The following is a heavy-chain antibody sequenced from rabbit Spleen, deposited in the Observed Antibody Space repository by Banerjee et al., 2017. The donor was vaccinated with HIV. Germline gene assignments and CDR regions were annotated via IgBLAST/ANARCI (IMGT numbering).Heavy chain of an antibody. CDR1: GFSFSSSYY. CDR3: ARDSYRNGGIGEFNL. J-gene: IGHJ4*01. V-gene: IGHV1S45*01. D-gene: IGHD6-1*01. Sequence: QEELEESGGGLVKPEGSLTLTCTASGFSFSSSYYMCWVRQAPGKGLEWIACIDTGSSGFTYFASWAKGRFTISKSSSTSVTLQMTSLTAADTATYFCARDSYRNGGIGEFNLWGQGTLVTVS. CDR2: IDTGSSGFT.